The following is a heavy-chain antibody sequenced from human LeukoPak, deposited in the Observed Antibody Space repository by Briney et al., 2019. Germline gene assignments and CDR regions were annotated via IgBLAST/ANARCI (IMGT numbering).Heavy chain of an antibody. CDR2: IRYDGITK. D-gene: IGHD1-7*01. CDR3: ARAHNWKYGSFDF. V-gene: IGHV3-30*02. Sequence: GGSLRLSCTASGFTFSNHGMHWVRQAPGKGLEWVAFIRYDGITKYYADSVKGRFTISRDNSKNTLYLQMNSLRPEDTAVYYCARAHNWKYGSFDFWGQGTLVTVSS. CDR1: GFTFSNHG. J-gene: IGHJ4*02.